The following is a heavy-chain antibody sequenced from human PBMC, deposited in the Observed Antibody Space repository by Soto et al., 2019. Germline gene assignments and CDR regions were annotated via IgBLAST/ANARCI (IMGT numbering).Heavy chain of an antibody. CDR2: INAGNGNT. V-gene: IGHV1-3*01. CDR1: GYTFTSYA. CDR3: ARGGCYTSWEAY. J-gene: IGHJ4*02. D-gene: IGHD3-3*01. Sequence: ASVKVSCKASGYTFTSYAMHWVRQAPGQRLEWMGWINAGNGNTKYSQKFQGRVTITRATSASTAYMERSSLRSEDTVVYYCARGGCYTSWEAYWAQGPLVTVSS.